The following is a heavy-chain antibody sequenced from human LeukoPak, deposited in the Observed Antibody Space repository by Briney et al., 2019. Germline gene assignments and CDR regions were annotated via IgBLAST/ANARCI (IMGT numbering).Heavy chain of an antibody. CDR2: ISGSGGST. CDR3: AKVVSAYDSSGYYPYYLDY. J-gene: IGHJ4*02. Sequence: GGSLRLSCAASGFTFSSYAMSWVRQAPGKGLEWVSAISGSGGSTYYADSMKGRFTISRDNSKNTLYLQMNSLRAEDTAVYYCAKVVSAYDSSGYYPYYLDYWGQGTLVTVSS. V-gene: IGHV3-23*01. CDR1: GFTFSSYA. D-gene: IGHD3-22*01.